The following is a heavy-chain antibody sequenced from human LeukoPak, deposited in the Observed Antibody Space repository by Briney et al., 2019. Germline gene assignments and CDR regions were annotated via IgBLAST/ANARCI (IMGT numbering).Heavy chain of an antibody. V-gene: IGHV3-21*01. CDR1: GFTFSNYN. CDR2: ISSSNNYI. J-gene: IGHJ4*02. CDR3: ARRSPNYYFDY. Sequence: GGSLRLSCAASGFTFSNYNMNWVRQAPGKGLELVSSISSSNNYIYYADSVKGRFTISRDNAKNSLYLQMNSLRAEDTAVYYCARRSPNYYFDYWGQGTPVTVSS.